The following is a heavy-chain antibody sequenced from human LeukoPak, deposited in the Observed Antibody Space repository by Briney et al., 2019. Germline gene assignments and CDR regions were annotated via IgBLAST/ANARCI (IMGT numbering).Heavy chain of an antibody. J-gene: IGHJ4*02. D-gene: IGHD3-22*01. CDR2: IHHSRST. Sequence: SVTLSLTCAVSGYSISSGYYLGWIRPPPGAGVGWIGRIHHSRSTYYNPSVKSRVHISVDTDKNVFSLNLSSVTGADTAVHYCERRGSGYFCDYWGKGNGVSVS. CDR1: GYSISSGYY. V-gene: IGHV4-38-2*01. CDR3: ERRGSGYFCDY.